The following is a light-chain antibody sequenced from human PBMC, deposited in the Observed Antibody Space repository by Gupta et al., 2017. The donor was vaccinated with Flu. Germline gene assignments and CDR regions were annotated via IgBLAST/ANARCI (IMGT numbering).Light chain of an antibody. Sequence: DIQMTQSPSSLSASVGDRVTITCRASQSIAKYLNWYQQQSGKAPKVLIYDASSLQSGAPSRFSGSGSGTDFTLTISSLQPEDFATYYCQQSDNNPITFGQGTRLEMK. CDR2: DAS. V-gene: IGKV1-39*01. CDR1: QSIAKY. J-gene: IGKJ5*01. CDR3: QQSDNNPIT.